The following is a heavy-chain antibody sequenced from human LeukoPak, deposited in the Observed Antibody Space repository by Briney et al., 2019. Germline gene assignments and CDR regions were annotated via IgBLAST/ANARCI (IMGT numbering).Heavy chain of an antibody. Sequence: ASVKVSCKASGYTFTGYYMHWVRQAPGQRLEWMGRINPNSGGTDYAQKFQGRVTMTRDTSISTAYMELSRLRSDDTAVYYCARGSGWNYGKWNYYYYMDVWGKGTTVTVSS. J-gene: IGHJ6*03. V-gene: IGHV1-2*06. CDR1: GYTFTGYY. CDR3: ARGSGWNYGKWNYYYYMDV. CDR2: INPNSGGT. D-gene: IGHD1-7*01.